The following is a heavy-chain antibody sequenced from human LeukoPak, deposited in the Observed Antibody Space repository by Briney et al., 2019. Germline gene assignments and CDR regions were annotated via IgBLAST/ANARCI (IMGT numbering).Heavy chain of an antibody. Sequence: GASVKVSCKASGYTCTSYGITWVRQAPGQGLEWMGWISPYNNNSDHALKLQGRVTMTTDTSTSTVYMELRSLRSDDTAVYYCARGYKGTFDPWGQGTLVTVSS. CDR2: ISPYNNNS. CDR1: GYTCTSYG. D-gene: IGHD3-10*01. CDR3: ARGYKGTFDP. V-gene: IGHV1-18*01. J-gene: IGHJ5*02.